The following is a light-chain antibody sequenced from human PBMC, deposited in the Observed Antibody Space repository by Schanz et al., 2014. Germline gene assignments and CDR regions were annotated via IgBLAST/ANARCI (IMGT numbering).Light chain of an antibody. V-gene: IGLV2-14*01. CDR1: SSDVGGTNY. Sequence: QSALTQPASVSGSPGQSITLSCTGTSSDVGGTNYVSWFQQHPGKAPKLIIYEATKWPSGISNRFSGSKSGNTASLTISGLQAEDEADYYCCSYVSSSAVLFGGGTKLTVL. CDR2: EAT. J-gene: IGLJ2*01. CDR3: CSYVSSSAVL.